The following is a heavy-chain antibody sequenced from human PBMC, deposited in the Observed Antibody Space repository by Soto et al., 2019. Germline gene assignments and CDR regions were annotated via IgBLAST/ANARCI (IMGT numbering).Heavy chain of an antibody. D-gene: IGHD5-12*01. V-gene: IGHV3-30*18. CDR2: ISYDGSNK. Sequence: GGSLRLSCAASGFTFSSYGMHWVRQAPGKGLEWVAVISYDGSNKYYADSVKGRFTISRDNSKNTLYLQMNSLRAEDTAVYYCAKDPIQSGYDFIYWGQGTLVTVSS. CDR3: AKDPIQSGYDFIY. CDR1: GFTFSSYG. J-gene: IGHJ4*02.